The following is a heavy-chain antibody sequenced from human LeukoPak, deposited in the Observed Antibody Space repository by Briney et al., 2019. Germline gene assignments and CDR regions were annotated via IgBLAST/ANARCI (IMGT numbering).Heavy chain of an antibody. Sequence: PGGSLRLSCAASGFTFSSYAMHWVRQAPGKGLEWVAVISYDGSNKYYADSVKGRFTISRDNSKNTLYLQMNSLRAEDTAVYYCAKETFWYFDYWGQGTLVTVSS. CDR2: ISYDGSNK. CDR3: AKETFWYFDY. V-gene: IGHV3-30-3*01. D-gene: IGHD3-3*01. CDR1: GFTFSSYA. J-gene: IGHJ4*02.